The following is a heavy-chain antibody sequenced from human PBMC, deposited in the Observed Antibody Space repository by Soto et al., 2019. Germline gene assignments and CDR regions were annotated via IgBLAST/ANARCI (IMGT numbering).Heavy chain of an antibody. V-gene: IGHV1-18*01. D-gene: IGHD6-19*01. J-gene: IGHJ4*02. CDR1: GYSFLYYA. CDR3: AVRGSDTSKGLLG. CDR2: ISPYNANT. Sequence: QVQLVQSGGEVREPGASVKVSCKASGYSFLYYAISWVRQAPGQGLEWLGWISPYNANTKYGERVQGRVTITTETATSTAYLELRSLTSDDTAVYYCAVRGSDTSKGLLGWGQGTLVTVSS.